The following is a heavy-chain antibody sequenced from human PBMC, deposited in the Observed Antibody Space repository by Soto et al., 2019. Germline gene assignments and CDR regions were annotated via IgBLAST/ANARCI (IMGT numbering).Heavy chain of an antibody. V-gene: IGHV1-69*01. CDR3: ARDYAKVIGGYYYYYYGMDV. D-gene: IGHD5-18*01. CDR1: GGTFSSYA. CDR2: IIPIFGTA. J-gene: IGHJ6*02. Sequence: QVQLVQSGAEVKKPGSSVKVSCKASGGTFSSYAISWVRQAPGQGLEWMGGIIPIFGTANYAQKFQGRVTITADESTSTAYMELSSLRSEGTAVYYCARDYAKVIGGYYYYYYGMDVWGQGTTVTVSS.